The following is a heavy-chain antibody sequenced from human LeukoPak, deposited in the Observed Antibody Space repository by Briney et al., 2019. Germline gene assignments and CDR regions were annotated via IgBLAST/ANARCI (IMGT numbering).Heavy chain of an antibody. J-gene: IGHJ4*02. D-gene: IGHD5-18*01. Sequence: PGRSLRLSCAASGFTFSSYGMHWVRQAPGKGLEWVAVISYDGSKNYYADSVKGRFSISRDNSKNTLYLQMNSLRAEDTAVYYCAREGYSYGYRYFFDYWGQGTLVTVSS. CDR3: AREGYSYGYRYFFDY. CDR1: GFTFSSYG. V-gene: IGHV3-30*19. CDR2: ISYDGSKN.